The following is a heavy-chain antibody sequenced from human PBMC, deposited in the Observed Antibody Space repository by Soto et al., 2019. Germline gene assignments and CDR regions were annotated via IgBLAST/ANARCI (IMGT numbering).Heavy chain of an antibody. CDR3: SRVSGRNCGGDCYSGYYFDY. Sequence: GGSLRLSCAASGFTFSDYYMSWIRQAPGKGLEWVSYISSSSSYTNYADSVKGRFTISRDNAKNSLYLQMNSLRAEDTAVYYFSRVSGRNCGGDCYSGYYFDYWGQGTLVTVSS. J-gene: IGHJ4*02. V-gene: IGHV3-11*05. CDR1: GFTFSDYY. D-gene: IGHD2-21*02. CDR2: ISSSSSYT.